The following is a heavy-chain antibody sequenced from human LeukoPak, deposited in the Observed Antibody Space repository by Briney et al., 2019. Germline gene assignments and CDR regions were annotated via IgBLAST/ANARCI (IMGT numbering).Heavy chain of an antibody. CDR3: AREAGYMDV. Sequence: PSETLSLTCTVSGGSISSYYWSWIRQPPGKGLEWIGYIYYSGSTNYNPSLKSRVTISVDTPKNQFSLKLSSVTAADTAVYYCAREAGYMDVWGKGTTVTVSS. J-gene: IGHJ6*03. V-gene: IGHV4-59*01. CDR2: IYYSGST. CDR1: GGSISSYY.